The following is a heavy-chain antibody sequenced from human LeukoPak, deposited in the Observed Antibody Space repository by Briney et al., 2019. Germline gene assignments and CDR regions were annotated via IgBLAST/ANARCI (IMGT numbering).Heavy chain of an antibody. V-gene: IGHV3-33*06. Sequence: GGSLRLSCAASGFTFSSYGMHWVRQAPGKGLEWVAVIWYDGSNKYYADSVKGRFTISRDNSKNTLYLQMNSLRAEDTAVYYGAKGGWEDKNNWSDPWGQGTLVTVSS. D-gene: IGHD1-26*01. CDR3: AKGGWEDKNNWSDP. CDR2: IWYDGSNK. CDR1: GFTFSSYG. J-gene: IGHJ5*02.